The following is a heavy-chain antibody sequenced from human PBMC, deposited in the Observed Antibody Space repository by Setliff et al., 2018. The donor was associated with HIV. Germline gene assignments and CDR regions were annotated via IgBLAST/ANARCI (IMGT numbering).Heavy chain of an antibody. V-gene: IGHV4-30-4*08. Sequence: PSETLSLTCTVSGGSISSGDYYWSWIRQPPGKGLEWIGNIYDSESTYYNPSLKSRVTISVDTSKNHFSLKLNSVTAADTAVYYCARAPGPYGDYWGQGTLVTVSS. CDR2: IYDSEST. J-gene: IGHJ4*02. CDR1: GGSISSGDYY. CDR3: ARAPGPYGDY. D-gene: IGHD3-16*01.